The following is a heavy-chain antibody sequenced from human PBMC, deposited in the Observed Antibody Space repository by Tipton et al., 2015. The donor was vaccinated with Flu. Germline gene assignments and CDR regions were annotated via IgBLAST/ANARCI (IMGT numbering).Heavy chain of an antibody. Sequence: SLRLSCVASGFTFSNYVVSWVRQAPGKGLEWVSAINGSGSGTYYADSVKGRFTISRDNSKNTVYLQMNSLRVEETAVYYCAKNSFASGSGYMGLWGKGTTVTVSS. CDR3: AKNSFASGSGYMGL. CDR1: GFTFSNYV. J-gene: IGHJ6*03. V-gene: IGHV3-23*01. CDR2: INGSGSGT. D-gene: IGHD3-10*01.